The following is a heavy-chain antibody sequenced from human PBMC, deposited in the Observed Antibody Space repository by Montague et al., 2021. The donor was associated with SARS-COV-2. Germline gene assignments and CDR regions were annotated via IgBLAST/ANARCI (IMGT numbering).Heavy chain of an antibody. V-gene: IGHV3-30-3*01. CDR2: ISYDGSNK. CDR1: GFTFSSYA. D-gene: IGHD5-18*01. J-gene: IGHJ4*02. Sequence: SLRLSCAASGFTFSSYAMHWVRQAPGKELEWVAVISYDGSNKYYPDSVKGRFTISRDNSKNTLYLQMNSLRAEDTAVYYCAAPMVKDYWGQGTLVTVSS. CDR3: AAPMVKDY.